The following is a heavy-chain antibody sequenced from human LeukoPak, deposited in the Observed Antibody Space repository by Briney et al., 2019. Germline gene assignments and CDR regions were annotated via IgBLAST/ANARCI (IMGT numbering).Heavy chain of an antibody. Sequence: GGSLRLSCAASGFTFSSYSMNWVRQAPGKGLEWVSFISSSSSYMYYADSVKGRFTISRDNSKNTLYLQMNSLRAEDTAVYYCAKDPGGNFFFSEEYNWFDPWGQGTLVTVSS. CDR1: GFTFSSYS. V-gene: IGHV3-21*01. CDR3: AKDPGGNFFFSEEYNWFDP. CDR2: ISSSSSYM. D-gene: IGHD4-23*01. J-gene: IGHJ5*02.